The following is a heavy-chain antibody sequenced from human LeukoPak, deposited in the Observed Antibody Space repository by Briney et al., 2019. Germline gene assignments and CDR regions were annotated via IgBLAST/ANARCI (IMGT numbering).Heavy chain of an antibody. V-gene: IGHV4-4*09. Sequence: PSETLSLTCTVSGGSISSYYWSWIRQPPGKGLEWIGYIYTSGSTNYNPSLKSRVTISVDTAKNQFSLKLSSVTAADTAVYYCARHSISGVVSQELDIWGQRTMVTVSS. CDR3: ARHSISGVVSQELDI. CDR1: GGSISSYY. CDR2: IYTSGST. D-gene: IGHD3-3*01. J-gene: IGHJ3*02.